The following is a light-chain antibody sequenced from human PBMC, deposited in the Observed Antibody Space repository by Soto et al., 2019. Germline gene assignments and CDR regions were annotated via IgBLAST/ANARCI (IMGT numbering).Light chain of an antibody. J-gene: IGKJ2*01. Sequence: DIQMTHSPCSLSASVRDRVSLTCRAGQNVGSVVNWYQQKPGKAPRLLIYATSNLQSGVTSTISGSGSGTVLALTISSLHPEDFATCRYQQCYSPKYKFGQGTKVDIK. CDR2: ATS. V-gene: IGKV1-39*01. CDR1: QNVGSV. CDR3: QQCYSPKYK.